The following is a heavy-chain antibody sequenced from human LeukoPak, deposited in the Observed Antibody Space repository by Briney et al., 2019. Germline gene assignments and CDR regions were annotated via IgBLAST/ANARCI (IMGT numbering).Heavy chain of an antibody. Sequence: SETLSLTCTVSGGSISSYYWSWIRQPPGKGLEWIGYIYYSGSTNYNPSLKSRVTISVDTSKQQLSLKLSSVTAADTAVYYCARDLELERNRWNYFESWGQGTLVTVSS. J-gene: IGHJ4*02. CDR3: ARDLELERNRWNYFES. CDR1: GGSISSYY. D-gene: IGHD1-1*01. V-gene: IGHV4-59*01. CDR2: IYYSGST.